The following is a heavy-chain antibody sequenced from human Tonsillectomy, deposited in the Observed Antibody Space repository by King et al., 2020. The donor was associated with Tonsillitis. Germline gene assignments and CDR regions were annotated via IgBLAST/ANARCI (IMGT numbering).Heavy chain of an antibody. D-gene: IGHD3-10*01. CDR3: ASSTMGYYYYSGMNV. Sequence: QLVQSGGGLVKPGGSLRLSCAASGFTFSDYYMSWIRQAPGKGLEWVSYISSSSSYTNYADSVKGRFTISRDNAKNSLYLQMNSLRAEDTAVYYCASSTMGYYYYSGMNVGGQGTTVPVSS. V-gene: IGHV3-11*06. CDR1: GFTFSDYY. CDR2: ISSSSSYT. J-gene: IGHJ6*02.